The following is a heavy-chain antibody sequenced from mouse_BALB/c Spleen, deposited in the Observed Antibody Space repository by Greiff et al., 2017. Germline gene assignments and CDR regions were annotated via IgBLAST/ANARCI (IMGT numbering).Heavy chain of an antibody. Sequence: QVQLQQSGAELMKPGASVKISCKATGYTFSSYWIEWVKQRPGHGLEWIGEILPGSGSTNYNEKFKGKATFTADTSSNTAYMQLSSLTSEDSAVYYCARGDGRYYGFDYWGQGTTLTVSS. D-gene: IGHD1-1*01. J-gene: IGHJ2*01. CDR2: ILPGSGST. V-gene: IGHV1-9*01. CDR3: ARGDGRYYGFDY. CDR1: GYTFSSYW.